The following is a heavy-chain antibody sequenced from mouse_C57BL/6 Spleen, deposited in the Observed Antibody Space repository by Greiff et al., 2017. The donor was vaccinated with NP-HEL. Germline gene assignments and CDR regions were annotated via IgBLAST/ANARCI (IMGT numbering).Heavy chain of an antibody. D-gene: IGHD2-2*01. CDR1: GFSFNTYA. J-gene: IGHJ4*01. CDR3: VGGLREAMDY. V-gene: IGHV10-1*01. Sequence: EVQLVESGGGLVQPKGSLKLSCAASGFSFNTYAMNWVRQAPGKGLEWVARIRSKSNNYATYYADSVKDRFTISRDDSESMLYLQMNNLKTEDTAMYYCVGGLREAMDYWGQGTSVTVSS. CDR2: IRSKSNNYAT.